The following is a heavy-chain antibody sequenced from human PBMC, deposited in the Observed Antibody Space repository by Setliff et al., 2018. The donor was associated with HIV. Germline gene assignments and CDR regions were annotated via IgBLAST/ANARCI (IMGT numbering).Heavy chain of an antibody. Sequence: SETLSLTCAVSGYSLSSGYFWGWIRQPPGKGLEWIGSIYHSGSTYYNPSLKSRVTISVDMSKNQFSLKLSSVTAADTAVYYCASTSRRLGDSSGNEGAFDIWGQGTMVTVSS. CDR1: GYSLSSGYF. CDR2: IYHSGST. V-gene: IGHV4-38-2*01. J-gene: IGHJ3*02. CDR3: ASTSRRLGDSSGNEGAFDI. D-gene: IGHD3-22*01.